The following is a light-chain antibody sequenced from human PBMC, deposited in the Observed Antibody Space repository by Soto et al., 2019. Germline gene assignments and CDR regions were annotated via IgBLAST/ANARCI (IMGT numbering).Light chain of an antibody. CDR1: QPVSSSY. V-gene: IGKV3-20*01. CDR2: GAS. J-gene: IGKJ1*01. Sequence: EIVLTQSPGTLSLSPGDRATLSCRASQPVSSSYLAWYQQRPGQAPRLLIYGASSMATGIPDRFSGSGSGTDFTLTMSRLEPEDFAVYYCEQCSISTLPFGQGTTVEIK. CDR3: EQCSISTLP.